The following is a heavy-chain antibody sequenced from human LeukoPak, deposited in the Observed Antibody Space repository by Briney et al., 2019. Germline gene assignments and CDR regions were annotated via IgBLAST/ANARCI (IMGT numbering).Heavy chain of an antibody. D-gene: IGHD3-10*01. CDR1: GYTFTSYA. CDR2: INTGNGHT. CDR3: TRGAKFRFYGSGTYYTSLPFDP. J-gene: IGHJ5*02. Sequence: GASVKVSCKASGYTFTSYAMHWVRQAPGQRLEWMGWINTGNGHTKYSQEFQDRVTITRDTSASTAYMELSSLRSDDMAIYFCTRGAKFRFYGSGTYYTSLPFDPWGQGTLVTVSS. V-gene: IGHV1-3*03.